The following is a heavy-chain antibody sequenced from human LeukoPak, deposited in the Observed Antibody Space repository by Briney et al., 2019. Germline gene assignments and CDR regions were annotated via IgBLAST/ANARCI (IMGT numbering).Heavy chain of an antibody. Sequence: GGSLRLSCAASGFTFSSYSMNWVRQAPGKGLEWVSSISSSSSYIYYADSVKGRFTISRDNAKNSLYLQMNSLTADDTAVYYCARSWTKWFTDYCGQGTLVTASS. CDR2: ISSSSSYI. D-gene: IGHD3-22*01. V-gene: IGHV3-21*01. J-gene: IGHJ4*02. CDR3: ARSWTKWFTDY. CDR1: GFTFSSYS.